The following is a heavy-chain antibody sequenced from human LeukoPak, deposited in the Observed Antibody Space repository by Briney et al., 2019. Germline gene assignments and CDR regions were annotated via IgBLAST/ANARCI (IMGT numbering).Heavy chain of an antibody. V-gene: IGHV3-23*01. Sequence: GGSLRLSCVASGFTISDHAMSWVRQAPGKGLEWVSAISGGGEKTYYTDSVKGRFTIPRDNSKNTLYLQMNSLRAEAPAVYYCAKDRRIVLMVYATNFDYWGQGTLVTVSS. CDR3: AKDRRIVLMVYATNFDY. D-gene: IGHD2-8*01. CDR2: ISGGGEKT. CDR1: GFTISDHA. J-gene: IGHJ4*02.